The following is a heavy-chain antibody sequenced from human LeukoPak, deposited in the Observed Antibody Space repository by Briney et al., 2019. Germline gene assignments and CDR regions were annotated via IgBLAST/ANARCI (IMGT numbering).Heavy chain of an antibody. Sequence: SVKVSCKASGGTFSSYAISWVRQAPGQGLEWMGGIIPIFGTANYAQKFQGRVTITADKSTSTAYMELSSLRSEDTAVYYCARASSGYYLFDYWGQGTLVTVSS. D-gene: IGHD3-22*01. V-gene: IGHV1-69*06. J-gene: IGHJ4*02. CDR3: ARASSGYYLFDY. CDR2: IIPIFGTA. CDR1: GGTFSSYA.